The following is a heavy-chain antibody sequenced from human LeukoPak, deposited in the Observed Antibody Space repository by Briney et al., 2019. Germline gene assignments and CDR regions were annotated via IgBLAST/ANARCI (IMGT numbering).Heavy chain of an antibody. V-gene: IGHV4-39*01. CDR3: ARPYLRGTVVNNWFDP. CDR1: GGSISSSSYY. Sequence: SETLSLTCTVSGGSISSSSYYWGWIRQPPGKGLEWIGSIYYSGSTYYNPSLKSRVTISVDTSKNQFSLRLSSVTAADTAVYYCARPYLRGTVVNNWFDPWGQGTLVTVSS. J-gene: IGHJ5*02. CDR2: IYYSGST. D-gene: IGHD4-23*01.